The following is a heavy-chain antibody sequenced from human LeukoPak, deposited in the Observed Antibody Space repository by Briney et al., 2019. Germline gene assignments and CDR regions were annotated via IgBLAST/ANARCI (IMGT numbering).Heavy chain of an antibody. CDR1: GFAFSDYG. J-gene: IGHJ4*02. D-gene: IGHD3/OR15-3a*01. Sequence: GGSLRLSCAASGFAFSDYGMHWVRQAPGKGLEWVAFIRYDGSSEFYADSVKGRFTISRDNSKNTLYLQMNSLKPEDTAVYFCARDSRLKWTEYYFDFWGQGTLVTVSS. V-gene: IGHV3-30*02. CDR3: ARDSRLKWTEYYFDF. CDR2: IRYDGSSE.